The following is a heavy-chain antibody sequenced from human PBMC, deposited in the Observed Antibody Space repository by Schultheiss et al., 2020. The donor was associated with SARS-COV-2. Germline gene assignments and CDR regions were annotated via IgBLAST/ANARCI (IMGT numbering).Heavy chain of an antibody. J-gene: IGHJ6*02. D-gene: IGHD3-16*01. CDR2: IYYSGST. CDR1: GGSISSGGYY. CDR3: ARESEGGGGSMDV. V-gene: IGHV4-31*03. Sequence: SETLSLTCTVSGGSISSGGYYWSWIRQHPGKGLEWIGYIYYSGSTNYNPSLKSRVTISVDKSKNQFSLKLSSVTAADTAVYYCARESEGGGGSMDVWGQGTTVTVSS.